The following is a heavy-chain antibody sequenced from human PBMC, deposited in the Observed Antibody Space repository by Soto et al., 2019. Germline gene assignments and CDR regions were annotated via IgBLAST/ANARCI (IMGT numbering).Heavy chain of an antibody. CDR1: GYTFARYG. Sequence: QVQLVQSGGEVKKPGASVKVSCKASGYTFARYGISWVRQAPGQGFDWMGWISGYNGDTYYAQTVKGRVTMTTETSTNTAYIDLRSLTPDDTAGFYGARDQWCGVESRNAGAPVANGGQGTLVTVSS. D-gene: IGHD2-21*01. J-gene: IGHJ4*02. V-gene: IGHV1-18*04. CDR2: ISGYNGDT. CDR3: ARDQWCGVESRNAGAPVAN.